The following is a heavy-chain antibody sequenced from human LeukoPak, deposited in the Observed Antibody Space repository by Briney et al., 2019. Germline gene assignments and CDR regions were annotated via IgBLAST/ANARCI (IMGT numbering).Heavy chain of an antibody. CDR3: ARGVLAIVVVLIADWFDP. CDR2: INHSGST. CDR1: GGSFSGYY. D-gene: IGHD3-22*01. V-gene: IGHV4-34*01. J-gene: IGHJ5*02. Sequence: KPSETLSLTCAVYGGSFSGYYWSWIRQPPGKGLEWIGEINHSGSTNYNPSLKSRDTISVDTSKNQFSLKLSSVTAADTAVYYCARGVLAIVVVLIADWFDPWGQGTLVTVSS.